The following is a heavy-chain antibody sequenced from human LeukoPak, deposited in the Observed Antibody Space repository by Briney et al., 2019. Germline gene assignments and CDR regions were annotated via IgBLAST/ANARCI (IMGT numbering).Heavy chain of an antibody. D-gene: IGHD2-21*02. Sequence: PSETLSLTCTVSGGSISSYYWAWIRQPPGKGLECIGYMYYTGSFNYNPSLESRVTMSVDTSKNLFSLSLNSVTAADSAMYYCARGGGDNGWFDPWGQGALVTVSS. CDR1: GGSISSYY. CDR2: MYYTGSF. J-gene: IGHJ5*02. V-gene: IGHV4-59*01. CDR3: ARGGGDNGWFDP.